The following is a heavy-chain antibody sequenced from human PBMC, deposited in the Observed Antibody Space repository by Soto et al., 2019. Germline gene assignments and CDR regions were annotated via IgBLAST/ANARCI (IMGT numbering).Heavy chain of an antibody. Sequence: SVKVSCKASGGTFSSYAISWVRQAPGQGLEWMGGIIPIFGTANYAQKFQGRVTITADESTSTAYMELSSLRSEDTAVYYCARGEIGCSSTSCYLPSSWFDPSGQGTLVTVSS. CDR1: GGTFSSYA. J-gene: IGHJ5*02. D-gene: IGHD2-2*01. V-gene: IGHV1-69*13. CDR2: IIPIFGTA. CDR3: ARGEIGCSSTSCYLPSSWFDP.